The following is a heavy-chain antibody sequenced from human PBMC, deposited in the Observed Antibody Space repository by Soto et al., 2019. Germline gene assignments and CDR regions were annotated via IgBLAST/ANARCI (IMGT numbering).Heavy chain of an antibody. D-gene: IGHD3-3*01. J-gene: IGHJ4*02. CDR3: ARGSYYGFWSGYYIDY. CDR2: ISAYNGNT. CDR1: GYTFTSYG. Sequence: ASLKVSCKASGYTFTSYGISWVRQAPGQGLEWMGWISAYNGNTNYAQKLQGRVTMTTDTSTSTAYMELRSLRSDDTAVYYCARGSYYGFWSGYYIDYWGQGTLVTVSS. V-gene: IGHV1-18*01.